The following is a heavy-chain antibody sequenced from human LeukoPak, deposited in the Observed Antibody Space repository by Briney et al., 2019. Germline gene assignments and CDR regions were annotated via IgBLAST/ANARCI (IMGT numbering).Heavy chain of an antibody. CDR1: GFTFSSYG. CDR2: ISYDGSNK. CDR3: AKDGFSGYSYGWGAFDI. D-gene: IGHD5-18*01. V-gene: IGHV3-30*18. Sequence: GRSLRLSCAASGFTFSSYGMHWVRQAPGKGLGWVAVISYDGSNKYYADSVKGRFTISRDNSKNTLYLQMNSLRAEDTAVYYCAKDGFSGYSYGWGAFDIWGQGTMVTVSS. J-gene: IGHJ3*02.